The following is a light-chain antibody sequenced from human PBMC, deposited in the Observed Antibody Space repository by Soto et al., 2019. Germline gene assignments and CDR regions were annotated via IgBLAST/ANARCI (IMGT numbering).Light chain of an antibody. CDR1: QTISSW. CDR2: KAS. J-gene: IGKJ1*01. Sequence: DIQMTQSPSTLYASVVDRFTITFRASQTISSWLAWYQQKPGKAPKLLIYKASTLKSGVPSRFSGSGSGTEFTLTISSLQPDDFATYYCQHYNSYSEAFGQGTKVDIK. V-gene: IGKV1-5*03. CDR3: QHYNSYSEA.